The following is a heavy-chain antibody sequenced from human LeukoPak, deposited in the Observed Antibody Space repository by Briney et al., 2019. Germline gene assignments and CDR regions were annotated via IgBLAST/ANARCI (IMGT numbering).Heavy chain of an antibody. D-gene: IGHD5-18*01. V-gene: IGHV1-2*02. Sequence: ASVKVSCKASGYAFTDYYMHWVRQAPGQGLEWMGWINPNSGGTNYAQKFQGRVTMTRDTSISTAYMELSRLRSDDTAVYYCARIQRGYSRDAGDYWGQGTLVTVSS. CDR2: INPNSGGT. CDR3: ARIQRGYSRDAGDY. J-gene: IGHJ4*02. CDR1: GYAFTDYY.